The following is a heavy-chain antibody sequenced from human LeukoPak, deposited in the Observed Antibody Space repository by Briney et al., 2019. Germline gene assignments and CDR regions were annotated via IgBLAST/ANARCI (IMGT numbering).Heavy chain of an antibody. V-gene: IGHV3-21*01. CDR1: GFTFSSYS. D-gene: IGHD6-13*01. J-gene: IGHJ4*02. CDR2: ISSSSSYI. CDR3: ARRVYSSSSFDY. Sequence: KSEGSLRLSCAASGFTFSSYSMNWVRQAPGKGLEWVSSISSSSSYIYYADSVKGRFTISRDNAKNSLYLQMNSLRAEDTAVYYCARRVYSSSSFDYWGQGTLVTVSS.